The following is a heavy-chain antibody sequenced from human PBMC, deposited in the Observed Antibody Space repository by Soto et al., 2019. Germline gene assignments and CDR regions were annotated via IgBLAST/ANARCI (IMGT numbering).Heavy chain of an antibody. V-gene: IGHV3-21*02. Sequence: EVQLVESGGGLVKPGGSLRLSCTASGFTFSSYNMNWVRQAPGTGLEWVSSISSSSNYIYYADSMKGRFTISRDNAKNSLYLQMNSLRAEDTAVYYCARENAYGDPNSFDYWGQGTLVTVSS. CDR2: ISSSSNYI. J-gene: IGHJ4*02. CDR1: GFTFSSYN. CDR3: ARENAYGDPNSFDY. D-gene: IGHD4-17*01.